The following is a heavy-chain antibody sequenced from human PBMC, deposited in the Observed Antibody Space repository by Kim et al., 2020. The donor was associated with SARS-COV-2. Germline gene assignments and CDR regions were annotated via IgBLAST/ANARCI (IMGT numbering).Heavy chain of an antibody. V-gene: IGHV4-34*01. Sequence: SETLSLTCAVYGGSFRGYYWSWIRQPPGKGLEWIGEINHSGSTNYNPSLKSRVTISVDTSKNPFSLKLSSVTAAATAVYYCARGRPPFGELLAGVDPWGQGTLVTVSS. CDR2: INHSGST. J-gene: IGHJ5*02. D-gene: IGHD3-10*01. CDR3: ARGRPPFGELLAGVDP. CDR1: GGSFRGYY.